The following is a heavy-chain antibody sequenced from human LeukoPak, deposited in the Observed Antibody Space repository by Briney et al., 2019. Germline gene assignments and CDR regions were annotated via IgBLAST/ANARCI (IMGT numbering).Heavy chain of an antibody. Sequence: GGSLRLSCAASGFTFSTYWMTWVRQAPGKGLEWVAHIKEDGSVTEYSEPVKGRFTVSRDNAKNSLYLQMNTLRAEDTAVYYCLRWRGHAFFESWGQGTLVTVSS. J-gene: IGHJ5*01. CDR3: LRWRGHAFFES. CDR2: IKEDGSVT. D-gene: IGHD3-16*01. CDR1: GFTFSTYW. V-gene: IGHV3-7*05.